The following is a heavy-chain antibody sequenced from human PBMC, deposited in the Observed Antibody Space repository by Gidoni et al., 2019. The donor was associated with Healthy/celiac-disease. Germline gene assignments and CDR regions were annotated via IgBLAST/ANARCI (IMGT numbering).Heavy chain of an antibody. CDR3: AKTGATKVPYFDY. J-gene: IGHJ4*02. Sequence: EVQLLESGGGLVQHGGSLRLSCAASGFTFSSYDMSWVRQASGKGLEWVSASSGSGGSTYYADSVKGRFTISRDNSKNTLYLQMNSLRAEDTAVYYCAKTGATKVPYFDYWGQGTLVTVSS. CDR2: SSGSGGST. CDR1: GFTFSSYD. V-gene: IGHV3-23*01. D-gene: IGHD1-26*01.